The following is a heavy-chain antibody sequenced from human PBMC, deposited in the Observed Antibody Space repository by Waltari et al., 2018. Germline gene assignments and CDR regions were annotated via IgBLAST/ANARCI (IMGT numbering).Heavy chain of an antibody. J-gene: IGHJ4*02. D-gene: IGHD1-1*01. V-gene: IGHV3-73*01. Sequence: EVQLVESGGGFVHPGGSLKLSCAATGFNFSGSAMPWVRQASGKGLEWVGRIRSKANSYATAYAASVKGRFTISRDDSKNTAYLQMNSLKTEDTAVYYCTRSELERPSFDYWGQGTLVTVSS. CDR2: IRSKANSYAT. CDR3: TRSELERPSFDY. CDR1: GFNFSGSA.